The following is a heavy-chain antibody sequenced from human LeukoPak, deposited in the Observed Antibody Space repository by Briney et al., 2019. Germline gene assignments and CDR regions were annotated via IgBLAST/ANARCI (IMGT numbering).Heavy chain of an antibody. D-gene: IGHD6-13*01. CDR2: ISFNGSYK. CDR1: GFTFSSYG. V-gene: IGHV3-30*18. Sequence: GGSLRLSCAASGFTFSSYGMHWVRQAPGKGLEWVAVISFNGSYKYYADSVKGRFTISRDNSKNTLYLQMNSLRAEDTAVYYCAKDRVTAAGYYFDYWGQGTLVTVSS. J-gene: IGHJ4*02. CDR3: AKDRVTAAGYYFDY.